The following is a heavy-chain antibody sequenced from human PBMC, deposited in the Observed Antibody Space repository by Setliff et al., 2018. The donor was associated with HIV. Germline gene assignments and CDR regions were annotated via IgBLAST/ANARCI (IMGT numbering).Heavy chain of an antibody. V-gene: IGHV4-34*01. CDR3: ALWGYSNAGGFDY. D-gene: IGHD5-12*01. CDR1: GESLSSYF. Sequence: SETLSLTCDVYGESLSSYFRSWIRQPPGKGLEWIGYLYNSGSTKYIPSLKSRVTISSDMSKTQLSLNLNSVTAADTALYYCALWGYSNAGGFDYWGQGTLVTVSS. J-gene: IGHJ4*02. CDR2: LYNSGST.